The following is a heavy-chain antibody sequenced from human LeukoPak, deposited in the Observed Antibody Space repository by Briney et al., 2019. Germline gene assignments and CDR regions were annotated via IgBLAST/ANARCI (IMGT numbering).Heavy chain of an antibody. V-gene: IGHV5-51*01. D-gene: IGHD3-10*01. Sequence: GESLKISCKGSGYSFTSYWIGWVRQMPGKGLEWMGIIYPGDSDTRYSPSFQGQVTISADKSISTACLQWSSLKASDTAMYYCARTQYGSGSIYYGMDVWGQGTTVTVSS. J-gene: IGHJ6*02. CDR3: ARTQYGSGSIYYGMDV. CDR2: IYPGDSDT. CDR1: GYSFTSYW.